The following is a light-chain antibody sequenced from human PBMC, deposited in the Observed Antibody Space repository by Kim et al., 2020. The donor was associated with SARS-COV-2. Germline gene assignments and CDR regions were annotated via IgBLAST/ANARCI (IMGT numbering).Light chain of an antibody. J-gene: IGLJ2*01. CDR3: NSRDSSGNHLV. Sequence: SSELTQDPAVSVALGQTVRITCPGDSLRSYYASWYQQKPGQAPVLVIYGKNNRPSGIPDRLSGSSSGYTASLPITGAQAEDEAAYYCNSRDSSGNHLVFG. CDR2: GKN. V-gene: IGLV3-19*01. CDR1: SLRSYY.